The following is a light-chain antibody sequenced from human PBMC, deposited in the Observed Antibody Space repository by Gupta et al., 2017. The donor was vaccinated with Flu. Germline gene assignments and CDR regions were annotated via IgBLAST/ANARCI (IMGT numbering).Light chain of an antibody. CDR2: WAS. CDR3: QQDDSTPWT. V-gene: IGKV4-1*01. J-gene: IGKJ1*01. Sequence: DILMTQSPDSLAVSLGERATINCKSSQSLLVSHNNKNYLAWYQQKPGQPPNLLIYWASTRDSGVPDSFSGRGCGTDFTLTISSRQAEDVAVYYCQQDDSTPWTFGQVTXVEIK. CDR1: QSLLVSHNNKNY.